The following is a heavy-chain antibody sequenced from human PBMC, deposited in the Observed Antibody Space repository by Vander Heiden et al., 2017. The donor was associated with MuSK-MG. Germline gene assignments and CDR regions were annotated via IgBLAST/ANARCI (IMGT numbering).Heavy chain of an antibody. D-gene: IGHD3-3*01. CDR1: GYTFTGSY. CDR3: ARDQEALEWSIPPYYYYYGMDV. Sequence: QVQLVQSGAEVKKPGASVKVSCKASGYTFTGSYMHWVRQAPGQGLEWMGWINPNSGGTNYAQKFQGRVTMTRDTSISTAYMELSRLRSDDTAVYYCARDQEALEWSIPPYYYYYGMDVWGQGTTVTVSS. CDR2: INPNSGGT. J-gene: IGHJ6*02. V-gene: IGHV1-2*02.